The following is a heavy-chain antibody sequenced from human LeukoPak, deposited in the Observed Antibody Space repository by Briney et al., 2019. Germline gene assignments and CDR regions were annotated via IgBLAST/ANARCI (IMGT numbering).Heavy chain of an antibody. CDR2: ITNSGGST. Sequence: GGSLRLSCAASGFTFSSYAMSWVRQAPGKGLEWVSTITNSGGSTYYADSVKGRFTISRDNSKNTLYLQMNSLRVEDTAVYYCAKDQGVTTPYFDYWGQGTLVTVSS. V-gene: IGHV3-23*01. CDR1: GFTFSSYA. D-gene: IGHD4-17*01. CDR3: AKDQGVTTPYFDY. J-gene: IGHJ4*02.